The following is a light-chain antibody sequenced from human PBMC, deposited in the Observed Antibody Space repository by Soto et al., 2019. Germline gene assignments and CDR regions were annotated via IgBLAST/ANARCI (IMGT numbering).Light chain of an antibody. CDR2: GAS. CDR3: QQYGSSLPWT. CDR1: QNVLSNY. J-gene: IGKJ1*01. V-gene: IGKV3-20*01. Sequence: EIVLTQSPGTLSLSPGERATLSCWASQNVLSNYLAWYQQKPGQAPRLLIYGASTRATGIPDRFGGSGSGTDFTLTISRLEPEDFAVFYCQQYGSSLPWTFGQGTKVDIK.